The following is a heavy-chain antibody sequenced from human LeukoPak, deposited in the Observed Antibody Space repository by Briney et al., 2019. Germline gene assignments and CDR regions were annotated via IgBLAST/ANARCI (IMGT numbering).Heavy chain of an antibody. Sequence: SETLSLTCTVSGGSISSYYWSWIRQPPGKGLEWIGYIYYSGSTNYNPSLKSRVTISVDTSKNQFSLKLSSVTAADTAVYYCARANYYDSSGYIVDYWGQGTLVTVSS. J-gene: IGHJ4*02. CDR1: GGSISSYY. V-gene: IGHV4-59*12. CDR3: ARANYYDSSGYIVDY. D-gene: IGHD3-22*01. CDR2: IYYSGST.